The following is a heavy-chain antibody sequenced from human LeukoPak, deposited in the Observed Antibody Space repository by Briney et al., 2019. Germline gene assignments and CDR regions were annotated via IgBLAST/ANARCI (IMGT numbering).Heavy chain of an antibody. CDR2: ISSSSTYI. CDR3: ARGQQWLVRPSFDY. Sequence: GGSLRLSCAASEFTFSTYSMKWGRQAPGQGLECVSSISSSSTYIYYADSVKGRFTISRDNAKTSLYLQMNSLRDEDTAVYYCARGQQWLVRPSFDYWGQGTLVTVSS. J-gene: IGHJ4*02. D-gene: IGHD6-19*01. CDR1: EFTFSTYS. V-gene: IGHV3-21*01.